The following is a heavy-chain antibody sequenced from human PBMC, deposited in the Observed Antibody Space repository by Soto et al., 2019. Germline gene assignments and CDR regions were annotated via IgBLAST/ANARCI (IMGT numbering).Heavy chain of an antibody. D-gene: IGHD3-22*01. Sequence: LSLTCTVSGGSVSSTNHYWGWIRQSPGKGLEWIGDIYYSGMTRYNPSLKSRVTISVDTSKNQFSLRLSSVTAADTAVYYCARHGYYYDSTGYYYFVWGQGTLVTVSS. CDR1: GGSVSSTNHY. CDR2: IYYSGMT. J-gene: IGHJ4*02. CDR3: ARHGYYYDSTGYYYFV. V-gene: IGHV4-39*01.